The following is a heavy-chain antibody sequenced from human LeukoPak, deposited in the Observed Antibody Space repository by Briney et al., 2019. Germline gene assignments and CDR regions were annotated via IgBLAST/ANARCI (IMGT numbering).Heavy chain of an antibody. CDR3: ARARNVANAFDI. Sequence: GGSLRLSCAVSGFTFTDTYMTWIRQAPGKGLESLSYISPSGTDISYADSVKGRFTISRDNAKNSLYLQMNSLRAEDTAVYYCARARNVANAFDIWGQGTMVTVPS. D-gene: IGHD1-1*01. CDR1: GFTFTDTY. J-gene: IGHJ3*02. V-gene: IGHV3-11*01. CDR2: ISPSGTDI.